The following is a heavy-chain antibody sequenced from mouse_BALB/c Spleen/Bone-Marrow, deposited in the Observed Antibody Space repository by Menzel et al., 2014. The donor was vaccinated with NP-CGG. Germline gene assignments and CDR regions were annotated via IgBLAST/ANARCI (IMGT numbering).Heavy chain of an antibody. Sequence: EGNLVESGGGLVQPGGSRKLSCAASGFTFSSFGMHWVRQAPEKGLEWVACISSGSSTIYYADTVKGRFTISRDNPKNTLFLQMTSLRSEDTAMYYCARGGNFAWFAYWGQGTPVTVSA. J-gene: IGHJ3*01. CDR1: GFTFSSFG. CDR3: ARGGNFAWFAY. V-gene: IGHV5-17*02. CDR2: ISSGSSTI. D-gene: IGHD2-1*01.